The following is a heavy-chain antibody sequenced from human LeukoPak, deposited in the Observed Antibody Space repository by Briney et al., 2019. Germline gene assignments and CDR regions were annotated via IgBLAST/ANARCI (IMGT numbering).Heavy chain of an antibody. V-gene: IGHV1-69*06. CDR1: GGTFSSYA. J-gene: IGHJ6*03. CDR3: ARDLVPAAIRYYYYYMDV. CDR2: IIPIFGTA. Sequence: SVKVSCKASGGTFSSYAISWVRQAPGQGLEWMGGIIPIFGTANYAQKFQGRVTITADKSTSTAYMELSSLRSEDTAVYYCARDLVPAAIRYYYYYMDVWGKGTTVTISS. D-gene: IGHD2-2*01.